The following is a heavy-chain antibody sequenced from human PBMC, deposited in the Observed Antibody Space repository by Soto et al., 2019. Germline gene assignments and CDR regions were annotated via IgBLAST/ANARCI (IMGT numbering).Heavy chain of an antibody. CDR1: GGSISSGIYY. CDR2: IYDSENT. Sequence: QVQLQESGPGLVKPSQTLSLTCTVSGGSISSGIYYWNWIRQHPGKGLEWIGYIYDSENTYYNPSLKSRVTISLDTSKNQFSLKLSSVTAADTAVYYCARDGYNREIGQWGQGTLVTVSS. D-gene: IGHD5-12*01. CDR3: ARDGYNREIGQ. J-gene: IGHJ4*02. V-gene: IGHV4-31*03.